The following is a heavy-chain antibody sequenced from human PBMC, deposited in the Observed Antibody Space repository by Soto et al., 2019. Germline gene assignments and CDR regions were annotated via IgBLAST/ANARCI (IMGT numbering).Heavy chain of an antibody. CDR2: ISAYNGNT. CDR1: GYTFSSYA. Sequence: QVQLVQSGAEVKKPGASVKVSCKASGYTFSSYAISWVRQAPGQGLEWMGWISAYNGNTKYAQKLQGRVTMTTDTSTTMTYIALRSLRSDDTSVYYCARDSPPIDHWGQGTLVTVSS. CDR3: ARDSPPIDH. J-gene: IGHJ4*02. V-gene: IGHV1-18*01.